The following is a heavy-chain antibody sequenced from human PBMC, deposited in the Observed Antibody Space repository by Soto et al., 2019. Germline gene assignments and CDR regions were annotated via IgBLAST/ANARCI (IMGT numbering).Heavy chain of an antibody. CDR2: ISGRGDDT. Sequence: LRLACAASGFTFSTHAMTWVRQAPGKGLEWVSAISGRGDDTYYADSVKGRFTISRDNSKNTVNLQMNSLRAEDTAVYYCAKSCWAVIIRAGGMDVWGQGNKVTAYS. CDR3: AKSCWAVIIRAGGMDV. D-gene: IGHD3-3*01. CDR1: GFTFSTHA. V-gene: IGHV3-23*01. J-gene: IGHJ6*02.